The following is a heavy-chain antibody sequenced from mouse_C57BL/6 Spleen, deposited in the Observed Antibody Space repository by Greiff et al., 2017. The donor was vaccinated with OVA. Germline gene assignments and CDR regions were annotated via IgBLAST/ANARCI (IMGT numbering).Heavy chain of an antibody. V-gene: IGHV5-4*01. CDR1: GYTFSSYA. D-gene: IGHD1-1*02. J-gene: IGHJ4*01. CDR3: ARDRMEVGRPYAMDY. Sequence: VLLLQSGGGLVKPGGSLKLSCTASGYTFSSYAMSWVSQTPGQRLEWVATISDGGSYTYYADNVKGKSTMSRDNATNTLYMQMSHLTSEDTAMYYCARDRMEVGRPYAMDYWGQGTSVTVSS. CDR2: ISDGGSYT.